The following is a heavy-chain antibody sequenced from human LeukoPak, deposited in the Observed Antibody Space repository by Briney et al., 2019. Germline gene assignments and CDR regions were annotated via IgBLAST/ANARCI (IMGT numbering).Heavy chain of an antibody. CDR1: GGSISSSSYY. CDR2: IYYSGST. J-gene: IGHJ3*02. Sequence: SETLSLTCTVPGGSISSSSYYWAWIRQPPGKGLEWIGRIYYSGSTYYNPSLKSRVTISVDTSKNQFSLKLSSVTAADTAVYYCASLQSSQGAFDIWGQGTMVTVSS. CDR3: ASLQSSQGAFDI. V-gene: IGHV4-39*01.